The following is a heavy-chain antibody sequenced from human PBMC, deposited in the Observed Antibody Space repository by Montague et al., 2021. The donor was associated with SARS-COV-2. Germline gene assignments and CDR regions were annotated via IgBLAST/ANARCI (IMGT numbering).Heavy chain of an antibody. D-gene: IGHD2-2*02. V-gene: IGHV4-59*02. Sequence: SETLSLTCAISGGSASGYYWAWIRQPPGKGLEWIGYMYYTGTSNYNPSLKIRVSMSIDTSKNHFSLTLTSVAAADTGVYYCARGLGYTSMFRFFDYWGHGAQVTVSS. CDR1: GGSASGYY. CDR3: ARGLGYTSMFRFFDY. CDR2: MYYTGTS. J-gene: IGHJ4*01.